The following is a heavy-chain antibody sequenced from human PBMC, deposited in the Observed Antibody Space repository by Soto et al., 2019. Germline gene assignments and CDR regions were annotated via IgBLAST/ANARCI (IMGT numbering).Heavy chain of an antibody. CDR3: ARETRRYYDFWSGEDPYGMDV. CDR1: GFTVSSNY. CDR2: IYSGGST. Sequence: PGGSLRLSCAASGFTVSSNYMSWVRQAPGKGLEWVSVIYSGGSTYYADSVKGRFTISRDNSKNTLYLQMNRLRAEDTAVYYCARETRRYYDFWSGEDPYGMDVWGNGTTGTASS. J-gene: IGHJ6*04. V-gene: IGHV3-53*01. D-gene: IGHD3-3*01.